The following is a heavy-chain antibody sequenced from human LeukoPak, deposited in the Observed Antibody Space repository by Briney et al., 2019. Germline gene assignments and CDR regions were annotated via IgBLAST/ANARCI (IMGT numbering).Heavy chain of an antibody. V-gene: IGHV1-46*01. CDR3: ARSKDTAMVTDY. J-gene: IGHJ4*02. D-gene: IGHD5-18*01. CDR2: INPSGGST. Sequence: ASVKVSCKASGYTFTSYDINWVRQATGQGLEWMGIINPSGGSTSYAQKFQGRVTMTRDMSTSTVYMELSSLRSEDTAVYYCARSKDTAMVTDYWGQGTLVTVSS. CDR1: GYTFTSYD.